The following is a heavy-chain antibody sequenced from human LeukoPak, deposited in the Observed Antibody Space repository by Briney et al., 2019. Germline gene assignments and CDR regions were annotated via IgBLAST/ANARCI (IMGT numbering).Heavy chain of an antibody. CDR2: ISGSGRST. Sequence: PGGSLRLSCAASRFTFSNYVMSWVRQAPGGGLECVSAISGSGRSTYYADSVKGRFIISRDNSKNTLYLQMNSLRAEDTAVYYCAKGGDGYNYYFDYWGQETLVTVSS. D-gene: IGHD5-24*01. V-gene: IGHV3-23*01. J-gene: IGHJ4*02. CDR3: AKGGDGYNYYFDY. CDR1: RFTFSNYV.